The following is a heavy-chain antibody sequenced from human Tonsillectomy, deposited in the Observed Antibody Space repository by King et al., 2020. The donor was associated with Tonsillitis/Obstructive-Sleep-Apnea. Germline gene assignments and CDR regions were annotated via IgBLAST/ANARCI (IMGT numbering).Heavy chain of an antibody. CDR1: GASISSYY. D-gene: IGHD3-22*01. V-gene: IGHV4-59*08. Sequence: LQLQESGPGLVKPSETLSLTCTVSGASISSYYWSWIRQPPGKGLEWIGYIYYSGSTNYNPSLKSRVTISVDTSDNQFSLKLSSVTAADTAVYYCARRSNYYDSSGYYPTAFDIWGQGTMVTVSS. CDR3: ARRSNYYDSSGYYPTAFDI. CDR2: IYYSGST. J-gene: IGHJ3*02.